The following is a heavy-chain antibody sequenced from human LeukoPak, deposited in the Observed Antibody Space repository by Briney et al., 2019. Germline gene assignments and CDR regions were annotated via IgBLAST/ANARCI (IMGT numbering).Heavy chain of an antibody. CDR3: ARARYYYGSGSNNWFDP. V-gene: IGHV1-18*01. CDR1: GYSFTSYG. Sequence: GASVKVSCKASGYSFTSYGISWVRQAPGQGLEWMGWISAYNGNTNYAQKLQGRVTMTTDTSTSTAYMGLRSLRSDDTAVYYCARARYYYGSGSNNWFDPWGQGTLVTVSS. J-gene: IGHJ5*02. D-gene: IGHD3-10*01. CDR2: ISAYNGNT.